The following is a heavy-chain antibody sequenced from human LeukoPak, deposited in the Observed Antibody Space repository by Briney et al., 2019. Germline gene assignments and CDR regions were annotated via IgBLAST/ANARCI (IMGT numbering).Heavy chain of an antibody. V-gene: IGHV1-2*02. D-gene: IGHD1-26*01. Sequence: ASVKVSCKATGYTFSGYYMYWVRQAPGQGLEWMGWINPNTGDTKYAQKFQGRVTMTRDSSISAAYMELTGLRTDDTAVYYCARDLGVSGGTGWGQGTLVTVSS. CDR1: GYTFSGYY. J-gene: IGHJ4*02. CDR2: INPNTGDT. CDR3: ARDLGVSGGTG.